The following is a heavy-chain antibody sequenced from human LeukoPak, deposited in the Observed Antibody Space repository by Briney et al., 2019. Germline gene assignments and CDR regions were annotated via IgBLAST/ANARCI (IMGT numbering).Heavy chain of an antibody. D-gene: IGHD2-15*01. J-gene: IGHJ6*02. CDR1: GGSISSGSYW. V-gene: IGHV4-31*03. CDR3: ARDKGYCSGGSCLGLPGPYGMDV. CDR2: VDYSGST. Sequence: SQTLSLTCTVAGGSISSGSYWWSWIRQHSEKGLEWIGDVDYSGSTYYNPSLKSRVSISVDTSKNQFSLKLSSVTAANTAVYYCARDKGYCSGGSCLGLPGPYGMDVWGQGTTVTVSS.